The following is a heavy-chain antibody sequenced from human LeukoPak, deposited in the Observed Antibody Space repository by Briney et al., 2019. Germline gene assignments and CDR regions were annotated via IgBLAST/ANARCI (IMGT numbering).Heavy chain of an antibody. J-gene: IGHJ6*03. CDR3: ARDRIIAARLSYYYYMDV. CDR2: INHSGST. CDR1: GGSFSGYY. Sequence: PSETLSLTCAVYGGSFSGYYWSWIRQPPGKGLEWIGEINHSGSTNYNPSLKSRVTISVDTSKNQFSLQLNSVTPEDTAVYYCARDRIIAARLSYYYYMDVWGKGTTVTVSS. V-gene: IGHV4-34*01. D-gene: IGHD6-6*01.